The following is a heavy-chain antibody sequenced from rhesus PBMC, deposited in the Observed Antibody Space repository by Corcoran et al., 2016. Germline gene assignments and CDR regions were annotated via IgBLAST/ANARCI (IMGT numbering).Heavy chain of an antibody. CDR2: IYWDDDN. CDR1: GFSLSTSGMG. D-gene: IGHD4-4*01. Sequence: QVTLKESGPALVKPTQTLTLTCTFSGFSLSTSGMGVVWIRQPPGKAPKWLASIYWDDDNYYNTSRRSRLTIAKDTSKTQVVLTMTYMAPVDTAAYYCARIDGSLYGLDSWGQGVVVTVSS. J-gene: IGHJ6*01. V-gene: IGHV2S1*01. CDR3: ARIDGSLYGLDS.